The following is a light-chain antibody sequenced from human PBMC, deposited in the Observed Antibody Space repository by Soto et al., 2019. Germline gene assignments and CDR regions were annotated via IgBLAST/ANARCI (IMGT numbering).Light chain of an antibody. Sequence: QSVLTQPPSVSGAPGQRVTVSCTGSTSNIGAGYDVHWYQQLPGAAPKLLIYGNNNRPSGVPDRFSGSRSGTSASLAITGLQAEDEAHYYCQSYDNSLSGAGVFGGGTQLTVL. J-gene: IGLJ3*02. CDR3: QSYDNSLSGAGV. CDR1: TSNIGAGYD. V-gene: IGLV1-40*01. CDR2: GNN.